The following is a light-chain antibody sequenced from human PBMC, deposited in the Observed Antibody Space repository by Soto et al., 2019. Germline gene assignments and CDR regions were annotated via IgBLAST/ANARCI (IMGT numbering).Light chain of an antibody. CDR3: SSYAGSNNYV. CDR1: SSDVGGYNY. J-gene: IGLJ1*01. Sequence: QSVLTQPPSASGSPGQSVTISCTGTSSDVGGYNYVSWFQQHPGEAPKLMIYEVNKRPSGVPHRFSASKSGNTASLTVSGLQAEDEADYYCSSYAGSNNYVFGTGTKVTVL. CDR2: EVN. V-gene: IGLV2-8*01.